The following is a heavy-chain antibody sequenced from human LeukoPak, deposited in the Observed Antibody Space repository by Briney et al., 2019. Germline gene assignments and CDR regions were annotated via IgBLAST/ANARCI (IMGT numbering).Heavy chain of an antibody. D-gene: IGHD2-21*01. J-gene: IGHJ4*02. CDR2: ISGSGGST. Sequence: AGGSLRPSCAASGFTFSSYAMSWVRQAPGKGLEWVSAISGSGGSTYYADSVKGRFTISRDNSKNTLYLQMNSLRAEDTAVYYCAKGPAYDRGGYWGQGTLVTVSS. CDR3: AKGPAYDRGGY. CDR1: GFTFSSYA. V-gene: IGHV3-23*01.